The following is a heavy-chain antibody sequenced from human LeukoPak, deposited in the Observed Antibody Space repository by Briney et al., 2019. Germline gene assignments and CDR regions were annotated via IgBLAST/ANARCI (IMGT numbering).Heavy chain of an antibody. Sequence: PSQTLSLTCTVSGGSISSGGYYWSWIRQHPGKGLEWIGYIYYSGSTYYNPSLKSRVTISVDTSKNQFSLKLSSVTAADTAVYYCGGGGGVVPAYDYWGQGTLVTVSS. CDR3: GGGGGVVPAYDY. V-gene: IGHV4-31*03. CDR1: GGSISSGGYY. CDR2: IYYSGST. D-gene: IGHD2-2*01. J-gene: IGHJ4*02.